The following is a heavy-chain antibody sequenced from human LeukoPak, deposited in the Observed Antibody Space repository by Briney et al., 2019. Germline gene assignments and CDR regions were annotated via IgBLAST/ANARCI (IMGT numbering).Heavy chain of an antibody. D-gene: IGHD3-22*01. CDR3: ASSPHYYDSSGYSEGY. V-gene: IGHV4-4*07. J-gene: IGHJ4*02. CDR1: GGSFSTYY. Sequence: SETLSLTCTVSGGSFSTYYWSWIRQPAGKGLEWIGHIYTSGSTNYNPSLKRRVTISVDTSKNQFSLKLSSVTAADTAVYYCASSPHYYDSSGYSEGYWGQGTLVTVSS. CDR2: IYTSGST.